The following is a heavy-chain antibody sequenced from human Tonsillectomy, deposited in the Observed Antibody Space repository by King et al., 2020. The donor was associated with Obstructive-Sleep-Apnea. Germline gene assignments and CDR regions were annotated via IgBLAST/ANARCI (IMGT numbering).Heavy chain of an antibody. Sequence: QLQESGPGLVKPSETLSLTCTVSGGSISSSSYYWGWIRQPPGKGLEWIGSMYYSGSTYYNPSLKSRVTISVDTSKNQFSLKLSSVTAADTAVYYCARQEGSSSCFPAGMDVWGQGTTVTVSS. CDR2: MYYSGST. CDR1: GGSISSSSYY. V-gene: IGHV4-39*01. J-gene: IGHJ6*02. CDR3: ARQEGSSSCFPAGMDV. D-gene: IGHD6-13*01.